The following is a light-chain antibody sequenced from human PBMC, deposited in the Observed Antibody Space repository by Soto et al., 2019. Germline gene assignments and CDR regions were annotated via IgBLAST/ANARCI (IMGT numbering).Light chain of an antibody. J-gene: IGKJ5*01. CDR3: QQYGSSPIT. CDR2: GAS. Sequence: MVLTQSPVTLSYSPGEKPTLSCSPSQRVSSSYLAWYQQKPGQAPRLLIYGASSRATGIPDRFSGSGSGTDFTLTISRLEPEDFAVYYCQQYGSSPITFGQGTRLEIK. CDR1: QRVSSSY. V-gene: IGKV3-20*01.